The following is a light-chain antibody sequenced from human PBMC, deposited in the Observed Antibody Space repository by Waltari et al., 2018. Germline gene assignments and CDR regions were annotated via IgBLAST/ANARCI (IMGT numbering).Light chain of an antibody. J-gene: IGKJ1*01. CDR3: QQYGTSPWT. Sequence: EIVFMQSPGTLSLSPGERDTLSSRASETIKSNYLAWYQQKRGQAPRFPIFGASSRATGIPDRCSGSGSGTDFTLTISRLEPEDFAVYHCQQYGTSPWTFVQGTKVEIK. CDR1: ETIKSNY. V-gene: IGKV3-20*01. CDR2: GAS.